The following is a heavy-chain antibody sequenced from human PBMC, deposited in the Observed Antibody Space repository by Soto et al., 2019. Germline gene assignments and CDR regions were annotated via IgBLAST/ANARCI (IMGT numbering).Heavy chain of an antibody. D-gene: IGHD6-6*01. J-gene: IGHJ4*02. CDR2: IDPRDSYT. CDR1: GDSFTSYR. CDR3: ARHFLSSSSSFDY. V-gene: IGHV5-10-1*01. Sequence: GATLKNYCKGSGDSFTSYRSSWVRQMPGKGLELMGRIDPRDSYTNYSPSFQGHVTISADKSIGTAYLQWSSLKASDTAMYYCARHFLSSSSSFDYWGQGTLVTVSS.